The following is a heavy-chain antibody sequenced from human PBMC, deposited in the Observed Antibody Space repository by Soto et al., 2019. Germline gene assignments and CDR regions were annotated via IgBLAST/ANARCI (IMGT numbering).Heavy chain of an antibody. CDR1: GGSITSSSHF. CDR2: IYFTGNT. V-gene: IGHV4-39*01. CDR3: AGQTFTIAAASYGRSNWFDP. Sequence: SETLSLTCSASGGSITSSSHFWGWVRQPPGKGLEWIGTIYFTGNTYYTPSLKSRLTMSIDTPKNEFSLRLNSVTAADTAVYYCAGQTFTIAAASYGRSNWFDPWGPGTLVTVSS. D-gene: IGHD6-25*01. J-gene: IGHJ5*02.